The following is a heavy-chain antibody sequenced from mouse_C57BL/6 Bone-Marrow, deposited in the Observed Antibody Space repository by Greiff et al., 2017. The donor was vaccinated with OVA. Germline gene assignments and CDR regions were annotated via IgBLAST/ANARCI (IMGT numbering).Heavy chain of an antibody. Sequence: VQLVESGPGLVAPSQSLSITCTVSGFSLTSYGVHWVRQPPGKGLEWLVVIWSDGSTTYNSALKSRLSISKDNSKSKVVLKMNSRQTDDTAMYYCARPSFYNAYSLAYWGQGTLVTVSA. D-gene: IGHD2-3*01. J-gene: IGHJ3*01. CDR1: GFSLTSYG. V-gene: IGHV2-6*03. CDR2: IWSDGST. CDR3: ARPSFYNAYSLAY.